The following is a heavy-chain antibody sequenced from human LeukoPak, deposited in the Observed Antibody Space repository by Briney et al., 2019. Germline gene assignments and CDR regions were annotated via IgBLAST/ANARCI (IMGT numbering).Heavy chain of an antibody. CDR3: ARDREWYDY. V-gene: IGHV4-31*03. J-gene: IGHJ4*02. CDR1: GGSISSGGYY. Sequence: SETLSLTCTVSGGSISSGGYYWSWIRRHPGKGLEWIGYIYYSGSTHYNPSLKSRVTMSVDTSKNQFSLKLSSVTAADTVVYYCARDREWYDYWGQGTLVTVSS. D-gene: IGHD3-3*01. CDR2: IYYSGST.